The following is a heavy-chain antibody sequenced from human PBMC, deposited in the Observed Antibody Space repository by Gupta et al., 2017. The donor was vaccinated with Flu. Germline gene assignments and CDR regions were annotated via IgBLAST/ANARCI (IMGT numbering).Heavy chain of an antibody. D-gene: IGHD1-26*01. CDR3: AIEGMWVGDYYYGMDV. CDR2: IYYSGST. J-gene: IGHJ6*02. Sequence: QLQLQESGPGLVKPSETLSLPCTVSGGSISSCSYYWGWIRQPPGKGLEWIGSIYYSGSTYYNPSLKSRVTISVDTSKNQFSLKLSSVTAADTAVYYCAIEGMWVGDYYYGMDVWGQGTTVTVSS. CDR1: GGSISSCSYY. V-gene: IGHV4-39*02.